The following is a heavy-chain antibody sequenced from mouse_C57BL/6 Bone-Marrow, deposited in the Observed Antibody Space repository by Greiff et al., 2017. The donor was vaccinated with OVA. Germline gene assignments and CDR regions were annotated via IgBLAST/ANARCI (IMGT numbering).Heavy chain of an antibody. J-gene: IGHJ2*01. V-gene: IGHV12-3*01. D-gene: IGHD2-2*01. CDR3: AGDRSGYHYFDY. Sequence: VQLVESGPGLVKPSQSLFLTCSITGFPITSGYYWIWIRQSPGKPLEWMGYITHSGETFYNPSLQSPISITRETSKNQFFLQLNSVTTEDTAMYYCAGDRSGYHYFDYWGQGTTLTVSS. CDR1: GFPITSGYY. CDR2: ITHSGET.